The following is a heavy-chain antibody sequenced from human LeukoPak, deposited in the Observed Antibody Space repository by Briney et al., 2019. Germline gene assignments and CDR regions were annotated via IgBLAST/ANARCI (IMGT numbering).Heavy chain of an antibody. D-gene: IGHD6-19*01. J-gene: IGHJ6*03. CDR3: ARDGVVAVAGTNSHYYYYYYMDV. CDR2: ISYDGSHK. V-gene: IGHV3-30*03. Sequence: GGSLRLSCAASGFTFSSYGLHWVRQAPGKGLEWVAVISYDGSHKYYADSVKGRFTISRDNSKNTLYLQMNSLRAEDTAVYYCARDGVVAVAGTNSHYYYYYYMDVWGKGTTVTVSS. CDR1: GFTFSSYG.